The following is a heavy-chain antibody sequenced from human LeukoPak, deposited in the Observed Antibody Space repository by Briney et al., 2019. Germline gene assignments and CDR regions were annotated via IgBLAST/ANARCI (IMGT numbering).Heavy chain of an antibody. V-gene: IGHV3-49*04. Sequence: GGSLRLSCTASGFTFGDYAMSWVRQAPGKGLEWVGFIRSKAYGGTTEYAASVKGRFTISRDDSKSIAYLQMNSLKTEDTAVYYCASPYSSGWIHFYFAYWGQGTLVTVSS. D-gene: IGHD6-19*01. J-gene: IGHJ4*02. CDR2: IRSKAYGGTT. CDR3: ASPYSSGWIHFYFAY. CDR1: GFTFGDYA.